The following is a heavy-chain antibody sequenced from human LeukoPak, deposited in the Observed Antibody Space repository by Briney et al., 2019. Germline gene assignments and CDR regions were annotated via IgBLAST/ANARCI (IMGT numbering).Heavy chain of an antibody. CDR2: IYYSGST. V-gene: IGHV4-39*07. J-gene: IGHJ5*02. CDR1: GGSISSSTYY. CDR3: AGGVSDFWSGYHWFDP. D-gene: IGHD3-3*01. Sequence: SETLSLTCTVSGGSISSSTYYWGWIRQPPGKGLEWIGSIYYSGSTYYNPSLKSRVTISVDTSKNQFSLKLSSVTAADTAVYYCAGGVSDFWSGYHWFDPWGQGTLVTVSS.